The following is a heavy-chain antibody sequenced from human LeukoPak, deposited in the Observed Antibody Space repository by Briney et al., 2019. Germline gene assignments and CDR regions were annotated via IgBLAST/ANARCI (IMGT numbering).Heavy chain of an antibody. Sequence: PSETLSLTCTVSGGSISSGDYYWSWIRQPPGKGLEWIGYIYYSGSTYYNPSLKSRVTISVDTSKNQFSLKLSSVTAADTAVYYCARDRRIVVVPAAKGLFDPWGQGTLVTVSS. J-gene: IGHJ5*02. V-gene: IGHV4-30-4*08. CDR1: GGSISSGDYY. D-gene: IGHD2-2*01. CDR2: IYYSGST. CDR3: ARDRRIVVVPAAKGLFDP.